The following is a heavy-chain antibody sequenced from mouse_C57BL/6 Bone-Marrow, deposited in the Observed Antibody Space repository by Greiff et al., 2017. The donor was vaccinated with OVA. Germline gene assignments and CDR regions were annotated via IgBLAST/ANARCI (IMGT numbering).Heavy chain of an antibody. J-gene: IGHJ4*01. V-gene: IGHV5-6*01. CDR3: ARPSIYYYGSSYVEYAMDY. Sequence: EVQLQESGGDLVKPGGSLKLSCAASGFTFSSYGMSWVRRTPDKRLEWVATISSGGSYTYYPDSVKGRFTISRDNAKNTLYLQMSSLKSEDTAMYYCARPSIYYYGSSYVEYAMDYWGQGTSVTVSS. D-gene: IGHD1-1*01. CDR2: ISSGGSYT. CDR1: GFTFSSYG.